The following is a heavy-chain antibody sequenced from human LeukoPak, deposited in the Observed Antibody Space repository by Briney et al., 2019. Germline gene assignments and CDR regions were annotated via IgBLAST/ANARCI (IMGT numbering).Heavy chain of an antibody. V-gene: IGHV4-59*01. D-gene: IGHD3-22*01. J-gene: IGHJ4*02. CDR3: ARDRGPDSSGYYTDRALGY. CDR1: GGSISSYY. Sequence: SETLSLNCTVSGGSISSYYWSWIRQPPGTGLELIGHFYFSGSTNYNPSLKSRVIISVDTSKNQFSLKLSSVTAADTAVYYCARDRGPDSSGYYTDRALGYWGQGTLVTVSS. CDR2: FYFSGST.